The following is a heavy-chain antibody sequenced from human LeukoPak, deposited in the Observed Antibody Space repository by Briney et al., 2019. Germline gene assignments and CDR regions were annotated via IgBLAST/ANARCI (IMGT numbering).Heavy chain of an antibody. CDR3: AELGITMIGGV. CDR1: GFTLSSYE. CDR2: ISSSGSTI. J-gene: IGHJ6*04. D-gene: IGHD3-10*02. V-gene: IGHV3-48*03. Sequence: GGSLRLSCAASGFTLSSYEMSWVRQAPGKGLEWVSYISSSGSTIYYADSVKGRFTISRDNAKNSLYLQMNSLRAEDTAVYYCAELGITMIGGVWGKGTTVTISS.